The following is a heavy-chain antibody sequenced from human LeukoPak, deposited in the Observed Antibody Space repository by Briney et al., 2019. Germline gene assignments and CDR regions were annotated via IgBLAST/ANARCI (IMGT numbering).Heavy chain of an antibody. D-gene: IGHD1-26*01. CDR2: INAGNGNT. CDR3: ARDSGSGNNDY. V-gene: IGHV1-3*01. CDR1: GYTFTSYA. Sequence: ASVKVSCKASGYTFTSYAMHWVRQAPGQRLEWMGWINAGNGNTKYSQKFQGRVTITRDTSASTAYMELSSLRSEDAAVYYCARDSGSGNNDYWGQGTLVTVSS. J-gene: IGHJ4*02.